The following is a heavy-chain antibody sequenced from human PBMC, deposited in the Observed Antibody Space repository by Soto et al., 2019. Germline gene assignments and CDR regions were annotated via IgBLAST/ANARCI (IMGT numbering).Heavy chain of an antibody. Sequence: GGSLRLSCAASGFTFSSYSMNWVRQAPGKGLEWVSYISSSSSTIYYADSVKGRFTISRDNAKNSLYLQMNSLRDEDTAVYYCARVTIYDSSGYPDYWGQGTLVTVSS. CDR2: ISSSSSTI. J-gene: IGHJ4*02. CDR3: ARVTIYDSSGYPDY. CDR1: GFTFSSYS. V-gene: IGHV3-48*02. D-gene: IGHD3-22*01.